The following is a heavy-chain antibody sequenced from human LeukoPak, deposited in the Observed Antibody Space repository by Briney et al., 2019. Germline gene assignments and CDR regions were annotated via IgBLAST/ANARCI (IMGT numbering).Heavy chain of an antibody. J-gene: IGHJ4*02. Sequence: GGSLRLSCAASGFTFSDYWMHWVRQAPGKGLVWVSRINSDGITTAYADSVKGRFTISRDNAKNTLYMQMNSLRAEDTAVYYCANGYNYKFDYWGQGTLVTVSS. CDR2: INSDGITT. V-gene: IGHV3-74*01. D-gene: IGHD5-24*01. CDR1: GFTFSDYW. CDR3: ANGYNYKFDY.